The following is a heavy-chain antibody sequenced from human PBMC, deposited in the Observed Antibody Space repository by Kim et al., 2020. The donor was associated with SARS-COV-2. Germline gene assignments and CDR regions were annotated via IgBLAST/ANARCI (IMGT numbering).Heavy chain of an antibody. D-gene: IGHD3-16*01. J-gene: IGHJ3*02. CDR3: ARRVITFGGVNAFDI. Sequence: QEFKGRVTMTRNTSISTAYMELSSLRSEDTAVYYCARRVITFGGVNAFDIWGQGTMVTVSS. V-gene: IGHV1-8*01.